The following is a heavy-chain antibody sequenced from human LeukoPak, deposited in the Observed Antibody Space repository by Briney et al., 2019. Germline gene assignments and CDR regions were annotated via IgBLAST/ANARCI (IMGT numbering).Heavy chain of an antibody. Sequence: SETLSLTCTVSGGSISSYYWSWIRQPPGKGLEWIGYIYYSGSTNYNPSLKSRVTISVDTSKNQFSLKLSSVTAADTAVYYCARAGYSSSWYIPHYYYGMDVWGQGTTVTVSS. D-gene: IGHD6-13*01. CDR1: GGSISSYY. J-gene: IGHJ6*02. V-gene: IGHV4-59*01. CDR2: IYYSGST. CDR3: ARAGYSSSWYIPHYYYGMDV.